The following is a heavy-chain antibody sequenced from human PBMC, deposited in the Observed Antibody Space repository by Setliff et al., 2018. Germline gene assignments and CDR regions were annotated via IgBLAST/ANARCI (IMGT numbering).Heavy chain of an antibody. J-gene: IGHJ4*02. V-gene: IGHV3-20*04. CDR3: ARVRNYYGSGSYLSAFDY. CDR1: GFTFSDYY. Sequence: LRLSCAASGFTFSDYYMSWIRQAPGMGLEWVSGIDRNAGSTGYVDSVKGRFTISRDNAKNSLYLQMNSLKADDTAVYYCARVRNYYGSGSYLSAFDYWGQGALVTVSS. D-gene: IGHD3-10*01. CDR2: IDRNAGST.